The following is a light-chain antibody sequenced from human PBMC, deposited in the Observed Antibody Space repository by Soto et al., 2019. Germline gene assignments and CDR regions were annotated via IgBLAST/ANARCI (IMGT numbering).Light chain of an antibody. J-gene: IGKJ1*01. V-gene: IGKV1-39*01. CDR3: QQSYSIRT. Sequence: DIQMTQSPSSLSASVGDRVTITCRASENINSFLNWYQQKPGKAPKLLIYAASTLQSGVPSRFSGSGSGTDFTLTISRLQPEDFATYYCQQSYSIRTFGQGTKVEFK. CDR1: ENINSF. CDR2: AAS.